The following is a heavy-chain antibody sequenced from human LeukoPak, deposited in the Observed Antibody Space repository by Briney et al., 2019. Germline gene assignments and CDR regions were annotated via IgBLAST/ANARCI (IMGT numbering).Heavy chain of an antibody. J-gene: IGHJ4*02. D-gene: IGHD4-11*01. CDR1: GFTFSNAW. CDR3: ITRTVTPYYFDY. CDR2: IESKTDGGTT. V-gene: IGHV3-15*04. Sequence: GGSLRLSCAASGFTFSNAWMNWVRQAPGKGLEWVGRIESKTDGGTTDYAAPVKGRFTISRDDSKNTPYLQMNSLKTEDTAVYYCITRTVTPYYFDYWGQGTLVTVSS.